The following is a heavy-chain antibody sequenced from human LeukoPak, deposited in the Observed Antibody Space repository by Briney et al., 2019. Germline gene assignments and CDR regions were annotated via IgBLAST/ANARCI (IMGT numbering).Heavy chain of an antibody. J-gene: IGHJ4*02. D-gene: IGHD3-3*01. CDR2: IIPILGIA. V-gene: IGHV1-69*02. CDR3: ASLSGDFWSGFYYFDY. CDR1: GGTFSSYT. Sequence: SVKVSCKASGGTFSSYTISWVRQAPGQGLEWMGRIIPILGIANYAQKFQGRVTITADKSTSTAYMELSSLRSEDTAVYYCASLSGDFWSGFYYFDYWGQGALVTVSS.